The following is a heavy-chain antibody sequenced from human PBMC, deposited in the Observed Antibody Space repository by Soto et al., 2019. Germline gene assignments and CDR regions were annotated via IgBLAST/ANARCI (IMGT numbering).Heavy chain of an antibody. CDR1: GGSFSSYA. Sequence: QVQLVQSGAEVKKPGSSVKVSCKASGGSFSSYAISWVRQAPGQGLEWMGGIIPIVGTGNYAQNFKGRVTITADESTSTAYMELSSLRSEDTAMYYCARDLRAAGRPGMDVWGQGPTVTVSS. CDR2: IIPIVGTG. V-gene: IGHV1-69*01. D-gene: IGHD6-13*01. J-gene: IGHJ6*02. CDR3: ARDLRAAGRPGMDV.